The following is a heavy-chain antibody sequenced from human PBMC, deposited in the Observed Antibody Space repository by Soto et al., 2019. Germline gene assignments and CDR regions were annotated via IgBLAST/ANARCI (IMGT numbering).Heavy chain of an antibody. J-gene: IGHJ6*02. D-gene: IGHD3-9*01. Sequence: QVQLVESGGGVVQPGRSLRLSCAASGFTFSSYGMHWVRQAPGKGLEWVAVIWYDGSNKYYADSVKGRFTISRDNSKNTLYLQMNSLRAEDTAVYYCARGGQIFSPTYYHGMDVWGQGTTVTVSS. CDR3: ARGGQIFSPTYYHGMDV. CDR2: IWYDGSNK. V-gene: IGHV3-33*01. CDR1: GFTFSSYG.